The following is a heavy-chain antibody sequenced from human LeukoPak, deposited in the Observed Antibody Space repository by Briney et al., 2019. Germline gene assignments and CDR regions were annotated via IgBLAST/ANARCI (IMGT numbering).Heavy chain of an antibody. V-gene: IGHV4-39*01. J-gene: IGHJ4*02. CDR3: ARGRAPAPHPGLFDY. D-gene: IGHD1-26*01. CDR1: GGSISSSSYY. Sequence: SETLSLTCTVSGGSISSSSYYWGWIRQPPGKGLEWIGSIYYSGSTYYNPSLKSRVTISVDTSKNQFSLKLSSVTAADTAVYYCARGRAPAPHPGLFDYWGQGTRVTVS. CDR2: IYYSGST.